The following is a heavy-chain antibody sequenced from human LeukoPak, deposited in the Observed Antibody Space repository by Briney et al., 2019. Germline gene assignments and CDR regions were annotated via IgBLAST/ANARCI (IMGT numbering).Heavy chain of an antibody. CDR3: ARDDQPSSGWYAFDY. CDR2: ISYDGSNK. D-gene: IGHD6-19*01. Sequence: PGGSLRLSCAASGFTFSNYAMHWVRQAPGKGLEWVAVISYDGSNKYYADSVKGRFTISRDNSKNALYLQMNSLRAEDTAVYYCARDDQPSSGWYAFDYWGQGTLVTVSS. V-gene: IGHV3-30*04. J-gene: IGHJ4*02. CDR1: GFTFSNYA.